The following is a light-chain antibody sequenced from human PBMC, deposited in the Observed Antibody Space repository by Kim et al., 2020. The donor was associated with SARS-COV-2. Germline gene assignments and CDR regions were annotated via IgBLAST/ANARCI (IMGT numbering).Light chain of an antibody. CDR1: YSVSSNH. V-gene: IGKV3-20*01. J-gene: IGKJ2*01. CDR3: QQYDRPPYT. Sequence: LAPGDRCPLPCKAIYSVSSNHLAWFQQKPGQAPRLLIYGTSSRAPAIPDRFSASGSGTDFTLTISRLEPEDFAIYYCQQYDRPPYTFGQGTKLEI. CDR2: GTS.